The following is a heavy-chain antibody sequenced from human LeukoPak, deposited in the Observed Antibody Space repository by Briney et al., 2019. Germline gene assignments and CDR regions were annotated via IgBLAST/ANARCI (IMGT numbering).Heavy chain of an antibody. CDR1: GGSISSYY. CDR3: ARHVGNSGSGSYLTYFDY. V-gene: IGHV4-59*08. Sequence: PSETLSLTCTVSGGSISSYYWGWIRQPPGKGLEWIGHIYYSGSTHYNPSLKSRVTISVDTSKNQFSLKLSSVTAADTAVYYCARHVGNSGSGSYLTYFDYWGQGTLVTVSS. CDR2: IYYSGST. D-gene: IGHD3-10*01. J-gene: IGHJ4*02.